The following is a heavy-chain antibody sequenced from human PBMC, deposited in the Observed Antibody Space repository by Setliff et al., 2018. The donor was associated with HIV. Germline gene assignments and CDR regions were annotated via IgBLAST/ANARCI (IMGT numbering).Heavy chain of an antibody. V-gene: IGHV4-31*03. CDR1: GGSINTGAYY. CDR3: ARTRILRMDV. CDR2: IYYSGST. J-gene: IGHJ6*03. D-gene: IGHD2-15*01. Sequence: SETLSLTCTVSGGSINTGAYYWSWIRQHPGRGLEWIGYIYYSGSTHYNPSLKRRVTISLDTSKNQFSLKLSSVTAADTAVYYCARTRILRMDVWGKGTTVTVSS.